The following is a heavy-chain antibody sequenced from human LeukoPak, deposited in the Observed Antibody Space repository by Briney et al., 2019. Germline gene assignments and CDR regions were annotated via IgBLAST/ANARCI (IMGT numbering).Heavy chain of an antibody. Sequence: ASVKVSCKASGYTFTVYYIYWVRQAPGQGLEWMGWINPNSGGTNYAQKFQGRVTMTRDTSISTACMELSRLRSDDTAVYYCARGHVVIGSFDYWGQGTLVTVSS. CDR3: ARGHVVIGSFDY. D-gene: IGHD2-21*01. CDR2: INPNSGGT. CDR1: GYTFTVYY. V-gene: IGHV1-2*02. J-gene: IGHJ4*02.